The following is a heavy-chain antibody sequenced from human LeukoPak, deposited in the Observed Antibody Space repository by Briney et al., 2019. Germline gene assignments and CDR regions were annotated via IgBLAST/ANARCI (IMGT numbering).Heavy chain of an antibody. CDR1: GCSFTSYW. V-gene: IGHV5-51*01. J-gene: IGHJ4*02. CDR2: IYPGDSDT. Sequence: GGSLRISCKGSGCSFTSYWIGWVRQMPGKGLEWMGIIYPGDSDTRYSPSFQGQVTISADKSISTAYLQWSSLKASDTAMYYCARRRAAAGTSWGQGTLVTVSS. D-gene: IGHD6-13*01. CDR3: ARRRAAAGTS.